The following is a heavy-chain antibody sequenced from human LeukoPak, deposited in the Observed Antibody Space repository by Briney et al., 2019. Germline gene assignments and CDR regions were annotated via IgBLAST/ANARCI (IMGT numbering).Heavy chain of an antibody. CDR1: GYTFTSYG. D-gene: IGHD7-27*01. V-gene: IGHV1-18*01. Sequence: ASVKVSCKASGYTFTSYGISWVRQAPGQGLEWMGWISAYNGNTNYAQKFQGRVTMTRDTSTSTVYMELSSLRFEDTAVYYCARDYLTGDLNYFDYWGQGTLVTVSS. CDR3: ARDYLTGDLNYFDY. CDR2: ISAYNGNT. J-gene: IGHJ4*02.